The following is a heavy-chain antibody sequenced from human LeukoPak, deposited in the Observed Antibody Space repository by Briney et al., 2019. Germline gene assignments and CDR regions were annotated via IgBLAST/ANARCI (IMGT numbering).Heavy chain of an antibody. CDR3: AKDNTVDIVATGVWDY. Sequence: GGSLRLSCAASGFTFSSYSMNWVRQAPGKGLEWVSYISSSSSTIYYADSVKGRFTISRDNSKDTLYLQMNSLRAEDTAVYYCAKDNTVDIVATGVWDYWGQGTLVTVSS. V-gene: IGHV3-48*01. D-gene: IGHD5-12*01. CDR2: ISSSSSTI. J-gene: IGHJ4*02. CDR1: GFTFSSYS.